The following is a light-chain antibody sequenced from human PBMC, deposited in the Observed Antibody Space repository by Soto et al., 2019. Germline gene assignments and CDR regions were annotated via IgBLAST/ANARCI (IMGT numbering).Light chain of an antibody. CDR3: NSYATGNTRV. J-gene: IGLJ1*01. CDR2: EVS. V-gene: IGLV2-14*01. CDR1: SSDIGDYDY. Sequence: QSVPTQPASVSGSPGQSITISCTGSSSDIGDYDYVSWYQQHPGKAPKVLISEVSNRPSGVSNRFSGSKSGNTASLTISGLQAEDEADYYCNSYATGNTRVFGTGTRSPS.